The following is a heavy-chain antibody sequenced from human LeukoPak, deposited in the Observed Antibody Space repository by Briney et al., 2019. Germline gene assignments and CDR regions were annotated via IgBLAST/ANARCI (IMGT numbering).Heavy chain of an antibody. Sequence: GSSVKVSCKTSGGTFSRCALSWVRQAPGQGLEWMGGIIPIFGTADYAQKFQGRVTITADESTSTAYMELSSLKSEDTAVYYCARHMTTEVSTMGYYYGMDVWGQGTTVTVSS. V-gene: IGHV1-69*01. CDR3: ARHMTTEVSTMGYYYGMDV. D-gene: IGHD4-23*01. J-gene: IGHJ6*02. CDR1: GGTFSRCA. CDR2: IIPIFGTA.